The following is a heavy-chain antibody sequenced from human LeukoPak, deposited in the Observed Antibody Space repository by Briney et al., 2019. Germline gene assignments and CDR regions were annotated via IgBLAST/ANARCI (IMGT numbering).Heavy chain of an antibody. J-gene: IGHJ4*02. CDR1: RGTFSSYA. D-gene: IGHD5-24*01. CDR3: ASWPIEMATITSDY. Sequence: ASVKVSCKASRGTFSSYAISWVRQAPGQGREWMGGIIPIFGTANYAQKFQGRVTITADESTSTAYMELSSLRSEDTAVYYCASWPIEMATITSDYWGQGTLVTVSS. CDR2: IIPIFGTA. V-gene: IGHV1-69*13.